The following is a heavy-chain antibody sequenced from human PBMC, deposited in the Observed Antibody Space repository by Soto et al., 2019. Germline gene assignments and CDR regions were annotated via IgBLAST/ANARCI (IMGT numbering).Heavy chain of an antibody. Sequence: GGSLRLSCSASGFTFSSYAMHWVRQAPGKGLEYVSAISSNGGSTYYADSVKGRFTISRDNSKNTLYLQMSSLRAEDTAVYYCVKDNDILTGYRLIPLYYFDYWGQGTLVTVSS. CDR1: GFTFSSYA. CDR2: ISSNGGST. D-gene: IGHD3-9*01. V-gene: IGHV3-64D*08. J-gene: IGHJ4*02. CDR3: VKDNDILTGYRLIPLYYFDY.